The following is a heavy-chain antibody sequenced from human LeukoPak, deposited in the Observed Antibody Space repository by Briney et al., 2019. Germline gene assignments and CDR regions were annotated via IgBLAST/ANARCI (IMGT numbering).Heavy chain of an antibody. D-gene: IGHD3-3*01. CDR2: ISAYNGNT. V-gene: IGHV1-18*01. Sequence: ASVKVSCKASGYTFTSYGISWVRQAPGQGLEWMGWISAYNGNTNYAQKLQGRVTMTTDTSTSTAYMELRSLRSDDTAVYYCARDGSRGLEWLFPYYYMDVWGKGTTVTVSS. CDR3: ARDGSRGLEWLFPYYYMDV. J-gene: IGHJ6*03. CDR1: GYTFTSYG.